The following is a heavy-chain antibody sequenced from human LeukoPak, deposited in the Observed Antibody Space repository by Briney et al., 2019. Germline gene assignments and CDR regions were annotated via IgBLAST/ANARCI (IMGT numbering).Heavy chain of an antibody. D-gene: IGHD3-22*01. CDR2: ISPHSDIK. V-gene: IGHV3-30*04. J-gene: IGHJ4*02. CDR3: AREGGSSGYAGYFDY. CDR1: GFTFSNSP. Sequence: GRSLRLSCAASGFTFSNSPMHWVRRAPGNGLEWVAVISPHSDIKNYADSVKDRFTISRDNSKNTLDLQMNSLRAEDTAVYYCAREGGSSGYAGYFDYWGQGGLVTVSS.